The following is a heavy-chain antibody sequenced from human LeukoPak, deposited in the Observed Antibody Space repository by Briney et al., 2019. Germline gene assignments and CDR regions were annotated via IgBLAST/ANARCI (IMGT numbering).Heavy chain of an antibody. CDR3: ARGLAVAGYYFDY. CDR2: IYYSGST. Sequence: SETLSLTCTVSGGSMSNYYWGWIRQPPGKGLEWIGSIYYSGSTYYNPSLKSRVTISVDTSKNQFSLKLSSVTAADTAVYYCARGLAVAGYYFDYWGQGTLVTVSS. J-gene: IGHJ4*02. D-gene: IGHD6-19*01. V-gene: IGHV4-39*07. CDR1: GGSMSNYY.